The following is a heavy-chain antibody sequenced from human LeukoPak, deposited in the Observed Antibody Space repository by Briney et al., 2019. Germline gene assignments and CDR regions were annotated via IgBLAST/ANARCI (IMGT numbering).Heavy chain of an antibody. CDR2: ISGSTKYI. D-gene: IGHD6-13*01. Sequence: GGSLRLSCAASGLTFSTYTMNWVRQAPGKGLEWVSSISGSTKYIYYADSLKGRFTISRDNAKNSLYLEMNSLRAEDTAVYYCARDRASSWPFDYWGQGTLVTVSS. CDR3: ARDRASSWPFDY. CDR1: GLTFSTYT. V-gene: IGHV3-21*01. J-gene: IGHJ4*02.